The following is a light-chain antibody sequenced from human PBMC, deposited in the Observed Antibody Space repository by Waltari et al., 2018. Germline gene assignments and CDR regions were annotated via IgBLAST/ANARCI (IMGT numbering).Light chain of an antibody. Sequence: QSVLTQPPSVSGAPGQRVTISCAGSSSNIGAGYDVHWYQQLPGTAPKLLIYGNINRPSGVPDRFSGSRSDTSASLAITWLQAEDEADYYCQSYDSSLSGWVFGGGTKLTAL. CDR2: GNI. J-gene: IGLJ3*02. CDR3: QSYDSSLSGWV. CDR1: SSNIGAGYD. V-gene: IGLV1-40*01.